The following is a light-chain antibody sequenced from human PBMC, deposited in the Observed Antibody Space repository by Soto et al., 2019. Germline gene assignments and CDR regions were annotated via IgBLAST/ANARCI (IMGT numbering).Light chain of an antibody. CDR2: NAS. J-gene: IGKJ4*01. CDR3: QQYESYPMT. CDR1: QSISSW. V-gene: IGKV1-5*03. Sequence: DSQMTQYPSTLSASVGDRVTITCRASQSISSWLAWYQQKPGKAPKLLISNASTLQSGVPPRFSGSGYGTEFTLTISSLQPDDFATYYCQQYESYPMTFGGGTKVEIK.